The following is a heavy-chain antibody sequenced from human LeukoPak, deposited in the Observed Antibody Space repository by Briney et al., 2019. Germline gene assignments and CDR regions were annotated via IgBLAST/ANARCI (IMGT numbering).Heavy chain of an antibody. CDR3: ASPPSGYYYMDV. CDR1: GYTFTSYY. J-gene: IGHJ6*03. V-gene: IGHV1-46*01. Sequence: ASVKVSCKASGYTFTSYYMHWVRQAPGQGLEWMGIINPSGGSTSYAQKFQGRVTITADKSTGTAYMELSSLRSEDTAVYYCASPPSGYYYMDVWGKGTTVTVSS. CDR2: INPSGGST. D-gene: IGHD1-26*01.